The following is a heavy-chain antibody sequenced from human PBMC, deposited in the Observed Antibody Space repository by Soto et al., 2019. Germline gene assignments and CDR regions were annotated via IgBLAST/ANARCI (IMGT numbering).Heavy chain of an antibody. J-gene: IGHJ4*02. CDR1: GGSIISGGYS. Sequence: SETLSLTCAVSGGSIISGGYSWSLIRQPPGKGLEWIGYIYHSGSTYYNPSLKSRVTISVDRSKNQFSLKLSSVTAADTAVYYCARVGVGGYYDSSGYDEPWPYYFDYWGQGTLVTVSS. D-gene: IGHD3-22*01. CDR2: IYHSGST. CDR3: ARVGVGGYYDSSGYDEPWPYYFDY. V-gene: IGHV4-30-2*01.